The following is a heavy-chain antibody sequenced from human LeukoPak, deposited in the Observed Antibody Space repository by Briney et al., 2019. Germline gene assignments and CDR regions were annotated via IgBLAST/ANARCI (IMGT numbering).Heavy chain of an antibody. J-gene: IGHJ4*02. Sequence: SETLSLTCAVTGGSLSSGGYSWRWIRQPPGKGLEWIGYIYHSGSTYYNPSLKSRVTISVDRSKNQFSLKLSSVTAADTAVYYCARDGGSDYGDYGYYFDYWGQGTLVTVSS. CDR2: IYHSGST. D-gene: IGHD4-17*01. CDR1: GGSLSSGGYS. V-gene: IGHV4-30-2*01. CDR3: ARDGGSDYGDYGYYFDY.